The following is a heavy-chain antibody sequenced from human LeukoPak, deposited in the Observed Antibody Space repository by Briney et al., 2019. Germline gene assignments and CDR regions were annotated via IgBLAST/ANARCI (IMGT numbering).Heavy chain of an antibody. CDR1: GGSISSYY. J-gene: IGHJ3*02. Sequence: PSETLSLTCTVSGGSISSYYWSWIRQPAGKGLEWIGRIYTSGSTNYNPSLKSRVTMSVDTSKNQFSLKLSSVTAADTAVYYCARQIYCSSTSCYKLNAFDIWGQGTMVTVSS. CDR2: IYTSGST. CDR3: ARQIYCSSTSCYKLNAFDI. V-gene: IGHV4-4*07. D-gene: IGHD2-2*02.